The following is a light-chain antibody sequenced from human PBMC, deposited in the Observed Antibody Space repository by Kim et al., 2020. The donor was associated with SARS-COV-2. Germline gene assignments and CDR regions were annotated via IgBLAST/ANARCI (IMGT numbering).Light chain of an antibody. CDR3: LLYYGGAWV. Sequence: PGGTVTLTCVSSTGPVTSDYYPNWFQQKPGQAPRALIYSTTNRQSWTPARFSGSLLGGKAALTLSRVQPEDEADYYCLLYYGGAWVFGGGTKLTVL. J-gene: IGLJ3*02. CDR1: TGPVTSDYY. V-gene: IGLV7-43*01. CDR2: STT.